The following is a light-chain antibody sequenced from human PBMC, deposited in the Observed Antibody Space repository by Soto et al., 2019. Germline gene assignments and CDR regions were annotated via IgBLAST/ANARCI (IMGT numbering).Light chain of an antibody. CDR3: QQVINLPS. Sequence: IPFTQSPSSLPASFDDSVTIACRASQGISTYLAWYQQKPGKAPKLLIYAASTLQSGVPSRFSGSGSGTDFTLTISRLQPDDFATYYCQQVINLPSFGGGTKVDI. CDR2: AAS. J-gene: IGKJ4*01. CDR1: QGISTY. V-gene: IGKV1-9*01.